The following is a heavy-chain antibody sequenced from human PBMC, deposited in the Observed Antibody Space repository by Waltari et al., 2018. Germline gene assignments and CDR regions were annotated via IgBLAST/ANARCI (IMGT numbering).Heavy chain of an antibody. D-gene: IGHD1-26*01. CDR2: ISWNSDNI. CDR1: GFNFDDYA. V-gene: IGHV3-9*01. Sequence: EVQLVESGGGLVQPGRSVRLSCAVSGFNFDDYAMHWARQAPGKGREWVSGISWNSDNIGYADSGKGRFTISRDNAKNSLYLQMNSLRPEDTVLYYCAKGHSGSYGLKDWGQGTLVTVSS. CDR3: AKGHSGSYGLKD. J-gene: IGHJ4*02.